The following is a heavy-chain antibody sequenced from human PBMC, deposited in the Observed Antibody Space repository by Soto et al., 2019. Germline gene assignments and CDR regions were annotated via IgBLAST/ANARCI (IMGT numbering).Heavy chain of an antibody. CDR3: ARGAQNGTILRYFDWYLDY. D-gene: IGHD3-9*01. Sequence: GGSLRLSCAVTGFTFSRYGMHWVRQATGKGLEWVAVIWYDGSNKYYADSVKGRFTISRDNSKNTLYLQTNSLRAEDTAVYYCARGAQNGTILRYFDWYLDYWGQGPLVTVSS. CDR1: GFTFSRYG. V-gene: IGHV3-33*01. J-gene: IGHJ4*02. CDR2: IWYDGSNK.